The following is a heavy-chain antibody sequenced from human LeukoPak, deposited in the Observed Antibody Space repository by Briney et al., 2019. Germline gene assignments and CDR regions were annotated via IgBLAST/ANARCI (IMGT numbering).Heavy chain of an antibody. V-gene: IGHV4-34*01. CDR1: GGSFSGYY. J-gene: IGHJ4*02. CDR3: ARGYTRQQWLETYYYFDY. Sequence: SETLSLTCAVYGGSFSGYYWSWIRQPPVKGLEWIGEINHSGSTNYNPSLKSRVTISVDTSKNQFSLKLSSVTAADTTVYYCARGYTRQQWLETYYYFDYWGQGTLVTVSS. D-gene: IGHD6-19*01. CDR2: INHSGST.